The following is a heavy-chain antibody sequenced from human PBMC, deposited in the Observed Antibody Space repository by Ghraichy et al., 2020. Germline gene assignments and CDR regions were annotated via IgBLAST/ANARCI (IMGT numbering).Heavy chain of an antibody. V-gene: IGHV3-23*01. CDR2: VSASAGTT. D-gene: IGHD3-10*01. J-gene: IGHJ4*02. CDR1: GFTFNKHA. Sequence: GGSLRLSCAASGFTFNKHAMNWVRQAPGKGLEWVASVSASAGTTFSAGSVEGRFTLSRDHSKNSLYLQMDGLRAEDTATYYCVKVSSRGSGTYSYFESWGQGTLVTVSP. CDR3: VKVSSRGSGTYSYFES.